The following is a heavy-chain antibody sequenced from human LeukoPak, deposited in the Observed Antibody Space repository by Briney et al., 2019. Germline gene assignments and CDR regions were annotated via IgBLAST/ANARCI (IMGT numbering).Heavy chain of an antibody. Sequence: SGGSLRLSCAASGFTFSSYSMNWVRQAPGKGLEWVAFIRYDGSNKYYADSVKGRFTISRDNSKNTLYLQMNSLRPEDTAVYYCVKDSKRWKTYYYEAGSYYFDYWGQGTRVTVSS. J-gene: IGHJ4*02. V-gene: IGHV3-30*02. CDR2: IRYDGSNK. CDR1: GFTFSSYS. CDR3: VKDSKRWKTYYYEAGSYYFDY. D-gene: IGHD3-10*01.